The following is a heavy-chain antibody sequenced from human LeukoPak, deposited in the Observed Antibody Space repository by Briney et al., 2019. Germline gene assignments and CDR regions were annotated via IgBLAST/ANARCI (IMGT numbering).Heavy chain of an antibody. CDR2: VRRNYET. Sequence: GGSLKLSCAASGFTLSGSHMHWVRQAPGKGLEWVGHVRRNYETAYGASVKGRFTISRDDSEHTAYPHMNNLKTEDTAIYFCARQTNSCHDYWGQGTLVTVSS. V-gene: IGHV3-73*01. CDR3: ARQTNSCHDY. D-gene: IGHD2-2*01. J-gene: IGHJ4*02. CDR1: GFTLSGSH.